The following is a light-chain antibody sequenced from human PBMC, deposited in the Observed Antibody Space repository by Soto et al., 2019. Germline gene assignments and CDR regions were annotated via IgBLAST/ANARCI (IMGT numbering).Light chain of an antibody. Sequence: EIVMTQSPATLSVSPGERGTLSCRASQSVGTNLAWYQQKPGQAPRLLIYGASTRATDIPARFSASGSGTEFPLTISSLQSEDFAVYYCQQYSDWPPPITFGQGTRLEIK. CDR3: QQYSDWPPPIT. CDR2: GAS. J-gene: IGKJ5*01. CDR1: QSVGTN. V-gene: IGKV3-15*01.